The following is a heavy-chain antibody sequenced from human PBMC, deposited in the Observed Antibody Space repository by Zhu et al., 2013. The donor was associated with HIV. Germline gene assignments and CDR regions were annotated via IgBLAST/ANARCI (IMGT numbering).Heavy chain of an antibody. CDR3: TRDHGGWQFDY. V-gene: IGHV1-3*01. Sequence: QVQLVQSGAEVKEPGASVKVSCKASGYTFTSYAMHWVRQAPGQRLEWMGWINAVNGNTKYSQKFQGRVTITRDTSATTAYMELNSLRAEDTAVYYCTRDHGGWQFDYWGQGTLVTVSS. CDR1: GYTFTSYA. J-gene: IGHJ4*02. D-gene: IGHD6-19*01. CDR2: INAVNGNT.